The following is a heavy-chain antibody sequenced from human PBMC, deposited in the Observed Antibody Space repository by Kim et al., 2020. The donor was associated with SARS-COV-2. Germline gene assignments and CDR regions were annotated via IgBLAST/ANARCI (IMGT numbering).Heavy chain of an antibody. V-gene: IGHV3-33*01. CDR1: GFTFSTYG. J-gene: IGHJ4*02. CDR3: VRMDNYYGSGSYFDQ. D-gene: IGHD3-10*01. Sequence: GGSLRLSCAASGFTFSTYGMHWVRQAPGKGLEWVAVIWYDGSNKYYADSVKGRFTTSRDNSKNTLYLQMNSLRAEDTAVYYCVRMDNYYGSGSYFDQWGQGTLVTVSS. CDR2: IWYDGSNK.